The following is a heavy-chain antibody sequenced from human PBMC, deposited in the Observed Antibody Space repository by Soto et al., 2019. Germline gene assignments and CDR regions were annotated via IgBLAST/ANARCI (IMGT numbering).Heavy chain of an antibody. CDR1: GFTFSSYG. CDR2: IWYDGSNK. CDR3: ARDLGDYGHYVPMDV. J-gene: IGHJ6*03. D-gene: IGHD4-17*01. V-gene: IGHV3-33*01. Sequence: QVQLVESGGGVVQPGRSLRLSCAASGFTFSSYGMHWVRQAPGKGLEWVAVIWYDGSNKYYADSVKGRFTISRDNSKNTLYLQMNSLRAEDTAVYYCARDLGDYGHYVPMDVWGKGTTVTVSS.